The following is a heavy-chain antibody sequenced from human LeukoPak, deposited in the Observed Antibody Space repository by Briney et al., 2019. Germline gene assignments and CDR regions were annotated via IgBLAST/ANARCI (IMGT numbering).Heavy chain of an antibody. CDR3: ARGQLGYCSGGSCSYYYYMDV. CDR1: GGSISSYY. J-gene: IGHJ6*03. CDR2: IYYSGST. Sequence: SETLSLTCTVSGGSISSYYWSWIRQPPGKGLEWIGYIYYSGSTNYNPSLKSRVTISVDTSKNQFSLKLSSVTAADTAVYYCARGQLGYCSGGSCSYYYYMDVWGKGTTVTISS. D-gene: IGHD2-15*01. V-gene: IGHV4-59*01.